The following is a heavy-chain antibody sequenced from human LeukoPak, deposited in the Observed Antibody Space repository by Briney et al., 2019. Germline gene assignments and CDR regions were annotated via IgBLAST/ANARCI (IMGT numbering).Heavy chain of an antibody. CDR1: GFTFDDYA. D-gene: IGHD6-13*01. CDR3: AKDSSSWTAAGFDY. J-gene: IGHJ4*02. V-gene: IGHV3-9*01. CDR2: ISWNSGSI. Sequence: SGGSLRLSCAASGFTFDDYAMHWVRQAPGKGLEWVSGISWNSGSIGYADSVKGRFTISRDNAKNSLYLQMNSLRAEDTALYYCAKDSSSWTAAGFDYWGQGTLVTVSS.